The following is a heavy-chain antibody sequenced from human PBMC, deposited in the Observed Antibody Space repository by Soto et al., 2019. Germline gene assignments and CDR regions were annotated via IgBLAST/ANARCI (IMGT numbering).Heavy chain of an antibody. V-gene: IGHV4-39*01. J-gene: IGHJ4*02. CDR3: ARPTVPGIAAFSY. D-gene: IGHD6-13*01. CDR2: IYYSGST. CDR1: GGSISSSSYY. Sequence: PSETLSLTCTVSGGSISSSSYYWGWIRQPPGKGLEWIGSIYYSGSTYHNPSLKSRVTISVDTSKNQFSLKLSSVTAADTAVYYCARPTVPGIAAFSYCGQRTLVTVSS.